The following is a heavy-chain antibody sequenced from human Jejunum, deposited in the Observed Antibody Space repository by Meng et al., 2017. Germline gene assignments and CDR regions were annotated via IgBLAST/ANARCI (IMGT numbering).Heavy chain of an antibody. J-gene: IGHJ4*02. Sequence: QLCQAGAEVNKPGASRKVSCKAPGDRFTSFGITVERQAPGQGLEWMGWISTYNGQTNLAQKFQDRVTMTTDTSTTTVYMELSSLRSDDTAVYYCARDGVSYTMVRGPTYWGQGTLVTVSS. CDR2: ISTYNGQT. CDR1: GDRFTSFG. CDR3: ARDGVSYTMVRGPTY. D-gene: IGHD3-10*01. V-gene: IGHV1-18*01.